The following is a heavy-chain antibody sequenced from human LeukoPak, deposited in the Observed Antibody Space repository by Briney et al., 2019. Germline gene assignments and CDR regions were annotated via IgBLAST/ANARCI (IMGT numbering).Heavy chain of an antibody. CDR3: ASRLDRYSSYAFDI. D-gene: IGHD5-18*01. Sequence: ASVKVSCKASGYTFTGYYMHWVRQAPGQGLEWMGWINPNSGGTNYAQKFQSRVTMTRDTSISTAYMELSRLRSDDTAVYYCASRLDRYSSYAFDIWGQGTMVTVSS. J-gene: IGHJ3*02. V-gene: IGHV1-2*02. CDR2: INPNSGGT. CDR1: GYTFTGYY.